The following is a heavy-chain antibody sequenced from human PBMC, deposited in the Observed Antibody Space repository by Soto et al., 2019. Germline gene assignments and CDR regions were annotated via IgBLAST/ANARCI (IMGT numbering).Heavy chain of an antibody. CDR3: ARGKASGYRFGPRNFFYYGLDV. CDR2: VHPRGST. Sequence: SETLSLTCAVFSASLGDHYWAWIRQPPDKGRGWIGEVHPRGSTDYNPTLKSRLTLSLDTSKTQFSLKVASVTAADTAVYFCARGKASGYRFGPRNFFYYGLDVWGPGTTVTVSS. J-gene: IGHJ6*02. V-gene: IGHV4-34*01. CDR1: SASLGDHY. D-gene: IGHD5-18*01.